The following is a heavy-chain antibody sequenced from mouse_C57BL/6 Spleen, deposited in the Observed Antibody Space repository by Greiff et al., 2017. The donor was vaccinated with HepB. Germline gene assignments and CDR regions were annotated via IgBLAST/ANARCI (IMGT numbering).Heavy chain of an antibody. CDR1: GYAFSSSW. V-gene: IGHV1-82*01. CDR2: IYPGDGDT. J-gene: IGHJ2*01. D-gene: IGHD2-4*01. CDR3: ARSAGTDYDGDEYYFDY. Sequence: QVQLQQSGPELVKPGASVKISCKASGYAFSSSWMNWVKQRPGKGLEWIGRIYPGDGDTNYNGKFKGKATLTADKSSSTAYMQLSSLTTEDSAVYFWARSAGTDYDGDEYYFDYWGQGTTLTVSS.